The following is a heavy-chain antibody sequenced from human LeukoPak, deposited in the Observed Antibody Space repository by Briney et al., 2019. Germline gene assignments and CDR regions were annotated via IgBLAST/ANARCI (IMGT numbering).Heavy chain of an antibody. CDR2: ISSSSSYI. CDR3: ARDHWQDVPDEGNYFDY. V-gene: IGHV3-21*01. CDR1: GFTFSSYS. J-gene: IGHJ4*02. Sequence: PGGSLRLSCAASGFTFSSYSMNWVRQAPGKGLEWVSSISSSSSYIYYADSVKGRFTISRDNAKNSLYLQMNSLRAEDTAVYYCARDHWQDVPDEGNYFDYWGQGTLVTVSS. D-gene: IGHD1-1*01.